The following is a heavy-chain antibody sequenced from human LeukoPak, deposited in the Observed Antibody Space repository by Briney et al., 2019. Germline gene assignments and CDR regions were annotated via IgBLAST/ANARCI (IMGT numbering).Heavy chain of an antibody. CDR3: AKGLGYSGYDLDY. D-gene: IGHD5-12*01. V-gene: IGHV3-30*18. CDR2: ISYDGSNK. CDR1: GFTFSSYG. J-gene: IGHJ4*02. Sequence: GGSLRLSCAASGFTFSSYGMHWVRQAPGKGLEWVAVISYDGSNKYYADSVKGRFTISRDNSKNTLYLQMNSLRAEDTAAYYCAKGLGYSGYDLDYWGQGTLVTVSS.